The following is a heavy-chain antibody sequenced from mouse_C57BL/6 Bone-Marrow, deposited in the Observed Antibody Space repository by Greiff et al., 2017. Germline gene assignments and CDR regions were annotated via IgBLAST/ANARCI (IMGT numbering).Heavy chain of an antibody. Sequence: QVQLQQPGAELVKPGASVKLSCKASGYTFTSYWMQWVKQRPGQGLEWIGEIDPSDSYTNYNQKFKGKATLTVATSSSTAYMQLSSLTSEDSAVYYCAREGTGNYWGQGTTLTVSS. D-gene: IGHD4-1*01. V-gene: IGHV1-50*01. CDR2: IDPSDSYT. J-gene: IGHJ2*01. CDR1: GYTFTSYW. CDR3: AREGTGNY.